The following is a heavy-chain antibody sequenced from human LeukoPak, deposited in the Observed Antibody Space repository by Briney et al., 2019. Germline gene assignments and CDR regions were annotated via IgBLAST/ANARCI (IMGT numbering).Heavy chain of an antibody. Sequence: ASVKVSCKASGYTFTDDYMHWVRQAPGQGLEWMGWISAYNGNTNYAQKLQGRVTMTTDTSTSTAYMELRSLRSDDTAVYYCARAVGATLLYYFDYWGQGTLVTVSS. J-gene: IGHJ4*02. CDR1: GYTFTDDY. V-gene: IGHV1-18*04. D-gene: IGHD1-26*01. CDR2: ISAYNGNT. CDR3: ARAVGATLLYYFDY.